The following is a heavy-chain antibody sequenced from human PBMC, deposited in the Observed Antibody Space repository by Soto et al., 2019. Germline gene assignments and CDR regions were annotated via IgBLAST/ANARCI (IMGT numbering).Heavy chain of an antibody. Sequence: GGSLRLSCAASGFTFSSYAMSWVRQALGKGLEWVSAISGSGGSTYYADSVKGRFTISRDNSKNTLYLQMNSLRAEDTAVYYCAKDDDILTGDYEAFDFWGQGTMVTVSS. D-gene: IGHD3-9*01. CDR3: AKDDDILTGDYEAFDF. CDR2: ISGSGGST. CDR1: GFTFSSYA. V-gene: IGHV3-23*01. J-gene: IGHJ3*01.